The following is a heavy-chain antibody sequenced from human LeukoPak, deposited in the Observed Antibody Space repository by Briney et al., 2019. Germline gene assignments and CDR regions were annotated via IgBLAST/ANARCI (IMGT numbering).Heavy chain of an antibody. V-gene: IGHV4-30-4*01. Sequence: PSETLSLTCTVSGGSISSGDYYWSWIRQPPGKGLEWIGYIYYSGSTYYNPSLKSRVTISVDTSKNQFSLKLSSVTAADTAVYYCARVRGAGITMVRGVFDYWGRGTLVTVSS. D-gene: IGHD3-10*01. CDR1: GGSISSGDYY. CDR2: IYYSGST. J-gene: IGHJ4*02. CDR3: ARVRGAGITMVRGVFDY.